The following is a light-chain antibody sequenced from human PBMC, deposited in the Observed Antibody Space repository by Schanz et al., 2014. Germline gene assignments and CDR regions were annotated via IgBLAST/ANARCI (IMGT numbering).Light chain of an antibody. J-gene: IGLJ2*01. CDR2: EGS. V-gene: IGLV2-23*01. CDR3: CSYASHRAV. CDR1: SSDVGSNNL. Sequence: QSALTQPASVSGSPGQSITISCTGTSSDVGSNNLVSWYQQHPGKAPKLIIYEGSQRPSGVSNRFSASKSGNMASLTISGLQAEDEADYYCCSYASHRAVFGGGTKLTVL.